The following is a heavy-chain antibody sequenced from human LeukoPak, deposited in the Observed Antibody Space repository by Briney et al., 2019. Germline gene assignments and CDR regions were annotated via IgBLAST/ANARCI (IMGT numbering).Heavy chain of an antibody. V-gene: IGHV4-59*08. Sequence: KPSETLSLSCTVSGGSISSYYWSWIRQPPGKGLEWIGCLYHSGTTNYNPSLKSRVTISVDTSKSQLSLNLNSVTAADTAVYYCAGGGQWLAFDYWGLGSLVTVSS. D-gene: IGHD6-19*01. J-gene: IGHJ4*02. CDR1: GGSISSYY. CDR3: AGGGQWLAFDY. CDR2: LYHSGTT.